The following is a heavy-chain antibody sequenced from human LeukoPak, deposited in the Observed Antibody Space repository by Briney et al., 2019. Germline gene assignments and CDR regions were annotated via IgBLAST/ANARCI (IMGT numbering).Heavy chain of an antibody. CDR1: GYTFTGNY. CDR2: INPDSGGT. CDR3: ARGGYSSSWSSDGIDY. V-gene: IGHV1-2*02. Sequence: ASVKVSCKASGYTFTGNYMHWVRQAPGQGLEWLGWINPDSGGTDYSQKFQDRVALTRDTSISTAYLELSRLRSGDTAVYYCARGGYSSSWSSDGIDYWGQGTLVTVSS. J-gene: IGHJ4*02. D-gene: IGHD6-13*01.